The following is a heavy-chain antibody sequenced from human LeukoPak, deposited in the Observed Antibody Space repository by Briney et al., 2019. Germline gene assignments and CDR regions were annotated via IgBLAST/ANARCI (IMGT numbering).Heavy chain of an antibody. Sequence: GGSLRLSCAPATLTFNSFGALWVRQAPGKGLEWVAVISYDGSNKYYADSVKGRFPISRDNSKNTLYLQLNSLRAQDRAVFSCAVLLTGVATGATSRYGIDFWGQGTTVTVSS. V-gene: IGHV3-30*03. CDR3: AVLLTGVATGATSRYGIDF. CDR2: ISYDGSNK. J-gene: IGHJ6*02. CDR1: TLTFNSFG. D-gene: IGHD5-12*01.